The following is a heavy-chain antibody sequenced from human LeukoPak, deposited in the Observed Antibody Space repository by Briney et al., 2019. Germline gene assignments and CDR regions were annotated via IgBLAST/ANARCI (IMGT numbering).Heavy chain of an antibody. Sequence: GGSLRLSCAASGFTVSSSYMTWVRQAPGKGLEWVSVIRSGGSTVYADSVKGRFTISRDNSKNTLYLQLNSLGAEDTAVYYCAREGPGRTAYNDGLDVWGQGTMVTVSS. D-gene: IGHD3-16*01. J-gene: IGHJ3*01. CDR2: IRSGGST. CDR1: GFTVSSSY. CDR3: AREGPGRTAYNDGLDV. V-gene: IGHV3-53*01.